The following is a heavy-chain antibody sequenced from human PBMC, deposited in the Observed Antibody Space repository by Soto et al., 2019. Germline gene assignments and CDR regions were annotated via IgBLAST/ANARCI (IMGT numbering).Heavy chain of an antibody. CDR3: ARDRGYEFFFFQAEDGIRDVRSVSAFLLNRSSDL. J-gene: IGHJ2*01. CDR2: IYYSGRT. Sequence: PGKGLECIGYIYYSGRTNYNPSLHMRVTISVDTSKNQFALKLSSVTAADTAVYYCARDRGYEFFFFQAEDGIRDVRSVSAFLLNRSSDL. D-gene: IGHD3-3*01. V-gene: IGHV4-59*01.